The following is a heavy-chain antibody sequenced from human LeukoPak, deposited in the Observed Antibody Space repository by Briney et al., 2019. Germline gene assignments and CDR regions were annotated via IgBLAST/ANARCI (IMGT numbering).Heavy chain of an antibody. V-gene: IGHV3-33*03. CDR1: GFTFSSYG. D-gene: IGHD3-22*01. CDR2: IWYDGSNK. CDR3: ARGYEDAFDI. Sequence: PGRSLRLSCAASGFTFSSYGMHWVRQAPGKGLEWVAVIWYDGSNKYYADPVKGRFTISRDNAKNSLYLQMNSLRAEDTALYYCARGYEDAFDIWGQGTMVTVSS. J-gene: IGHJ3*02.